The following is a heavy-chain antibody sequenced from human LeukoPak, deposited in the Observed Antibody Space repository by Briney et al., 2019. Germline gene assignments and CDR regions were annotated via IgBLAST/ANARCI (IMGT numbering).Heavy chain of an antibody. CDR2: IYYSGRT. CDR1: GGSISSSSYY. V-gene: IGHV4-39*07. D-gene: IGHD2-21*01. Sequence: SETLSLTCTVSGGSISSSSYYWGWIRQPPGKGLEWIGSIYYSGRTYYNPSLKSRVTISVDTSKNQFSLKLSSVTAADTAVYYCARVPGNSDAFDIWGQGTMVTVSS. J-gene: IGHJ3*02. CDR3: ARVPGNSDAFDI.